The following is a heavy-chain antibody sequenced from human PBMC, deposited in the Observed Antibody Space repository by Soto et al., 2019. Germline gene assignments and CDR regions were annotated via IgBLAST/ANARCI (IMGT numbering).Heavy chain of an antibody. CDR2: ISRDGRGE. D-gene: IGHD3-3*01. Sequence: HPXGSLRVSGVGSGFNFANFGIQWIRQAPGKGLEWVAIISRDGRGEAFADSVKGRFAISKDNSKNTVYLQRTGLRSDDTAVYYCAKEENQHYDVDHWGQGTLVTVSS. CDR3: AKEENQHYDVDH. CDR1: GFNFANFG. V-gene: IGHV3-30*18. J-gene: IGHJ1*01.